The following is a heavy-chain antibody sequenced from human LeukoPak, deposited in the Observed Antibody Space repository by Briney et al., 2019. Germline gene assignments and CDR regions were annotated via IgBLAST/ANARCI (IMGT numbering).Heavy chain of an antibody. CDR1: GGSISSYF. CDR3: ARDPDGYKFFDY. V-gene: IGHV4-59*01. D-gene: IGHD5-24*01. Sequence: SETLSLTCTVSGGSISSYFWHWIRQPPGKGLEWLGYIFDSGTTAYNPSLKRRLTMSVDTSKNQFSLNLNSVTAADTAVYYCARDPDGYKFFDYWGRGSPVAVSS. J-gene: IGHJ4*02. CDR2: IFDSGTT.